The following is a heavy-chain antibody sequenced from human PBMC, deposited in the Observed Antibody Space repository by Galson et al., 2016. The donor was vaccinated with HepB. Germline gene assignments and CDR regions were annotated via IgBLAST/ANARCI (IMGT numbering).Heavy chain of an antibody. V-gene: IGHV3-53*01. Sequence: FLRLSCAVSGFTVSNNYMSWVRQPPGKGLEWVSLIYSVGSTHYADSVKGRFTISRDSSKNTLYLQMNSLRAEDTAVYYCARDEIIGTTGDYWGQGTLVTVSS. D-gene: IGHD1-7*01. J-gene: IGHJ4*02. CDR2: IYSVGST. CDR3: ARDEIIGTTGDY. CDR1: GFTVSNNY.